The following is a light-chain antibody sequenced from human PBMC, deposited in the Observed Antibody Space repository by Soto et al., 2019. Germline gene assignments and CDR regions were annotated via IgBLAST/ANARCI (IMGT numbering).Light chain of an antibody. CDR2: DAS. J-gene: IGKJ4*01. Sequence: EIVLTQSPATLSLYPGERATLSCRASQSVSSYLAWYQQKPGQAPRLLIYDASNRATGIPARFSGSGSGTDFTLTISSLEPEDFAVYYCQQRSNWSFGGGTKVEIK. V-gene: IGKV3-11*01. CDR3: QQRSNWS. CDR1: QSVSSY.